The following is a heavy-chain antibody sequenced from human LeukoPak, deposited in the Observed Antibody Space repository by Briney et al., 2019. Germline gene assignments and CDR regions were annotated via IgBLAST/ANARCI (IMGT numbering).Heavy chain of an antibody. J-gene: IGHJ6*02. V-gene: IGHV3-23*01. D-gene: IGHD2-2*01. CDR2: ISGSGGST. CDR1: GFTFSSYA. CDR3: AKDHRDIVVVPAAGPYYYYGMDV. Sequence: PGGSLRLSCAASGFTFSSYAMSWVRQAPGKGLEWVSAISGSGGSTYYADSVKGRFTISRDNSKNTLYLQMNSLRAEDTAVYYCAKDHRDIVVVPAAGPYYYYGMDVWGQGTTVTVSS.